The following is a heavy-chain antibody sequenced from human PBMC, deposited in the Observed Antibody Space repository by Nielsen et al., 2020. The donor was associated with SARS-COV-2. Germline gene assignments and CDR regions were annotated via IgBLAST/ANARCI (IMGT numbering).Heavy chain of an antibody. CDR3: ARTGRNMVNYYGMDV. CDR2: ISHSGNYM. J-gene: IGHJ6*02. Sequence: GESLKISCAASGFTFSDYYMSWIRQAPGKGLEWVSYISHSGNYMIYADSVKGRLTISRDNARNSVYLQMNSLGAEDTAVYYCARTGRNMVNYYGMDVWGQATTVTVSS. D-gene: IGHD5-18*01. CDR1: GFTFSDYY. V-gene: IGHV3-11*03.